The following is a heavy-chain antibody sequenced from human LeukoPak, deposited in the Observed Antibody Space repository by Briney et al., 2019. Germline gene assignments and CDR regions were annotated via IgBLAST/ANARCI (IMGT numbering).Heavy chain of an antibody. CDR1: GYTFTGYY. Sequence: GGSVKVSCKASGYTFTGYYMHWVRQAPGQGLEWMGWINPNSGGTNYAQKFQGRVTMTRDTSISTAYMELSRLRSDDTAVYYCARGVYSSGWYGFIEGITLDYWGQGTLVTVSS. CDR3: ARGVYSSGWYGFIEGITLDY. V-gene: IGHV1-2*02. J-gene: IGHJ4*02. D-gene: IGHD6-19*01. CDR2: INPNSGGT.